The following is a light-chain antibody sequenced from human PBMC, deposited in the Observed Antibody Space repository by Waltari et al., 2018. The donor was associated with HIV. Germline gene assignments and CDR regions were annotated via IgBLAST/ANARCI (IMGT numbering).Light chain of an antibody. CDR2: EGS. CDR3: CSYAGSFVV. V-gene: IGLV2-23*01. Sequence: QSALTQPASVSGSPGQSITISCPGTSRHVGNYNLVSWYQQYPGKAPKLMIYEGSKRPSGVSNRFSGSKSGNTASLTISGLQTEDEADYYCCSYAGSFVVFGGGTKLTVL. CDR1: SRHVGNYNL. J-gene: IGLJ2*01.